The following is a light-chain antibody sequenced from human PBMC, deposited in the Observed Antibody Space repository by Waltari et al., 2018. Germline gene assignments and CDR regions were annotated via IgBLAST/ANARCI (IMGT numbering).Light chain of an antibody. CDR2: STN. CDR3: VLYMGGGIL. Sequence: QTVVTQEPSFSVSPGGTVTLTCGLRSGSVSTTYYPSWYQQTPGPAPRPFIDSTNTRSSGVPVRISGSILGNKAALTITGAQADDESDYYCVLYMGGGILFGGGTKLTVL. CDR1: SGSVSTTYY. J-gene: IGLJ3*02. V-gene: IGLV8-61*01.